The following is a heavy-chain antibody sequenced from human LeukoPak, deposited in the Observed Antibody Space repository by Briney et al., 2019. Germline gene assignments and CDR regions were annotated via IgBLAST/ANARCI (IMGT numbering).Heavy chain of an antibody. CDR2: INHSGST. CDR1: GGSFSGYY. V-gene: IGHV4-34*01. D-gene: IGHD6-19*01. CDR3: ARHRYSSGQDY. J-gene: IGHJ4*02. Sequence: PSETLSLTCAVYGGSFSGYYWSWIRQPPGKGLEWIGEINHSGSTSYNPSLKSRVTISVDTSKNQFSLKLSSVTAADTAVYYCARHRYSSGQDYWGQGTLVTVSS.